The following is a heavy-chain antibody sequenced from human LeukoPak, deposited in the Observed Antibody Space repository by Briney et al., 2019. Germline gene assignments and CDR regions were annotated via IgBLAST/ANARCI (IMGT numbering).Heavy chain of an antibody. D-gene: IGHD4-17*01. CDR2: ISGSGGST. V-gene: IGHV3-23*01. CDR1: GFTFSSYA. J-gene: IGHJ6*02. Sequence: GGSLRPSCAASGFTFSSYAMSWVRQAPGKGLEWVSAISGSGGSTYYADSVKGRFTISRDNSKNTLYLQMNSLRAGDTAVYYCARSPPVTTRYYYYYGMDVWGQGTTVTVSS. CDR3: ARSPPVTTRYYYYYGMDV.